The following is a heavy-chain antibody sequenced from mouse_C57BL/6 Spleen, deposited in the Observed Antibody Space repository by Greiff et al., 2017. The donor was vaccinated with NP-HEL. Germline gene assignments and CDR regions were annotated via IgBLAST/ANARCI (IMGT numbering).Heavy chain of an antibody. D-gene: IGHD1-1*01. CDR1: GYSITSGYY. CDR3: ARYTTVVPYYAMDY. CDR2: ISYDGSN. V-gene: IGHV3-6*01. Sequence: EVQLQESGPGLVKPSQSLSLTCSVTGYSITSGYYWNWIRQFPGNKLEWMGYISYDGSNNYNPSLKNRISITRDTSKNQFFLKLNSVTTEDTATYYCARYTTVVPYYAMDYWGQGTSVTVSS. J-gene: IGHJ4*01.